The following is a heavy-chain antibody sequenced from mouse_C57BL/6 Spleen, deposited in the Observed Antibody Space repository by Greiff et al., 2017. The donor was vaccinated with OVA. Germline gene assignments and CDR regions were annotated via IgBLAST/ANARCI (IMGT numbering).Heavy chain of an antibody. CDR2: ISGGGGNT. Sequence: DVQLVESGGGLVKPGGSLKLSCAASGFTFSSYTMSWVRQTPEKRLEWVATISGGGGNTYYPDSVKGRFTISRDNAKNTLYLQMSSLRSEDTALYYCARNYYGSSSYFDYWGQGTTLTVSS. J-gene: IGHJ2*01. D-gene: IGHD1-1*01. CDR1: GFTFSSYT. V-gene: IGHV5-9*01. CDR3: ARNYYGSSSYFDY.